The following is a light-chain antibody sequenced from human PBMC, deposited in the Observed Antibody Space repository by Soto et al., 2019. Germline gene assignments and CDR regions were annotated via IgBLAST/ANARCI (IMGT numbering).Light chain of an antibody. CDR2: DVN. CDR3: WSYTTSNTLV. J-gene: IGLJ2*01. V-gene: IGLV2-14*03. Sequence: QSALTQPASVSGSPGQSITISCTGTSSDVGRYNYVSWYQQYPGKAPKLMIYDVNNRPSGVSNRFSGSKSGNTASLTISGLQAEDEADYYCWSYTTSNTLVFGGGTKLTVL. CDR1: SSDVGRYNY.